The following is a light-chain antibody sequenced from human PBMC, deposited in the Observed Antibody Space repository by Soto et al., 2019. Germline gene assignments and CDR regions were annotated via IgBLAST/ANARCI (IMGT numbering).Light chain of an antibody. CDR2: KTS. CDR3: QQCKVYPWT. CDR1: QSISSW. Sequence: DIPMTQSHSTLSASLGDRVPIXCGASQSISSWLAWYQQKPGKAPKLLIYKTSSLQSGVPARFSGSGSGTEFTLTISSLQPDDFATYYCQQCKVYPWTFGQGTKVDIK. V-gene: IGKV1-5*03. J-gene: IGKJ1*01.